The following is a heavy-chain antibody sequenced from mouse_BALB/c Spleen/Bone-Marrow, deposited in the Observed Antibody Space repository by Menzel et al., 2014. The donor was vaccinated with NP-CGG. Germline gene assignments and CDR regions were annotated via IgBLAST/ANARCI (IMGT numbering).Heavy chain of an antibody. CDR2: ISGSGSST. Sequence: EVKLVESGGGLVQPGGSLKLSCAASGFTFSGYGMSWVRRTPDKGLELVATISGSGSSTYYPDSVKGRFTISRDNARNTLYLQMSSLKSEDTAMYYCARGRDWFDYWGQGTTLTVSS. J-gene: IGHJ2*01. D-gene: IGHD3-3*01. CDR1: GFTFSGYG. CDR3: ARGRDWFDY. V-gene: IGHV5-6-3*01.